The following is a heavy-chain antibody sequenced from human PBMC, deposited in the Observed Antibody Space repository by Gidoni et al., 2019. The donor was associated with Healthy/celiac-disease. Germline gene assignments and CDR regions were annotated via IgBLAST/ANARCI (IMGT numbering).Heavy chain of an antibody. CDR1: GFTFEDYA. CDR2: ISGDGGST. Sequence: EVQLVESGGGVVQPGGSLRLSCAASGFTFEDYAMHWVRQAPGKGLDWVSLISGDGGSTYYADSVKGRFTISRDNSKNSLYLQMNSLRTEDTALYYCAKEGNSGYDIYYFDYWGQGTLVTVSS. V-gene: IGHV3-43*02. D-gene: IGHD5-12*01. CDR3: AKEGNSGYDIYYFDY. J-gene: IGHJ4*02.